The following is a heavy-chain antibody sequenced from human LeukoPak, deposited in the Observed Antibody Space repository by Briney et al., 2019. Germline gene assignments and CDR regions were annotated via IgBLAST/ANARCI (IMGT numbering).Heavy chain of an antibody. Sequence: TSETLSLTCAVYGGPFSGYYWSWIRQPPGKGLEWIGEINHSGSTNYNPSLKSRVTISVDTSKNQFSLKLSSVTAADTAVYYCARETYYYDSSGYSTLDAFDIWGQGTMVTVSS. V-gene: IGHV4-34*01. D-gene: IGHD3-22*01. J-gene: IGHJ3*02. CDR3: ARETYYYDSSGYSTLDAFDI. CDR2: INHSGST. CDR1: GGPFSGYY.